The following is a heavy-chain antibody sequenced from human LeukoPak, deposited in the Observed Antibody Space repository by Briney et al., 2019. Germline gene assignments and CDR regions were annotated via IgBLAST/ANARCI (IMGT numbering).Heavy chain of an antibody. J-gene: IGHJ6*04. D-gene: IGHD5-18*01. CDR1: GYTLTELS. CDR3: ARDRIPSGYGMDV. Sequence: ASVKVSCKVSGYTLTELSIHWVRQSPGKGLEWMGGFEPEDAKTFYAQRFQGRITMTEDTSTNTGYMNLSRLRSDDTAVYYCARDRIPSGYGMDVWGKGTTVTVSS. CDR2: FEPEDAKT. V-gene: IGHV1-24*01.